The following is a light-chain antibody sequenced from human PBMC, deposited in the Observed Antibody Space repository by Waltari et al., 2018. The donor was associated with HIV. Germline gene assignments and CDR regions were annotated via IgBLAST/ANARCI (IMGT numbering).Light chain of an antibody. CDR2: AAS. V-gene: IGKV1-9*01. J-gene: IGKJ4*01. CDR1: QGISSY. CDR3: QHLNSYPLT. Sequence: QLTQSPSFMSASVGDRVTITCRASQGISSYLAWYQQKPGKAPKLLIYAASTLQSGVPSRFSGSGSGTEFTLTISSLQPEDFATYFCQHLNSYPLTFGGGTKVEIK.